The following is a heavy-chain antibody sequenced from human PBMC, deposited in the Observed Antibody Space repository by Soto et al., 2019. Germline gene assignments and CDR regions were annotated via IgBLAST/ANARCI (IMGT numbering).Heavy chain of an antibody. CDR1: GFTFSSYS. CDR2: ISSSSSYI. J-gene: IGHJ6*03. V-gene: IGHV3-21*01. Sequence: GGSLRLSCAASGFTFSSYSMNWVRQAPGKGLEWVSSISSSSSYIYYADSVKGRFTISRDNAKNSLYLQMNSLRAEDTAVYYCARDPRIVVVVPAAAGYMDVWGKGTTVTVSS. CDR3: ARDPRIVVVVPAAAGYMDV. D-gene: IGHD2-2*01.